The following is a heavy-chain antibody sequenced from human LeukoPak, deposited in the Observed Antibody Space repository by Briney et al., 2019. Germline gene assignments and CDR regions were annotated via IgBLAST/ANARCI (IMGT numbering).Heavy chain of an antibody. J-gene: IGHJ5*02. CDR3: ARDLYRDSLPVSWFDP. Sequence: ASVKVSCKASGYTFTSYGISRVRQAPGQGLEWMGWISDYNGSTNYAQKLQGRVTMTTDTSTSTAYMELRSLRSDDTAVYYCARDLYRDSLPVSWFDPWGQGTLVTVSS. CDR1: GYTFTSYG. D-gene: IGHD4-11*01. V-gene: IGHV1-18*01. CDR2: ISDYNGST.